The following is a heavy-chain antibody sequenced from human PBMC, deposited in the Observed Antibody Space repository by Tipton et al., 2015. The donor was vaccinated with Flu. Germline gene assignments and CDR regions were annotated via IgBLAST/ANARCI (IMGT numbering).Heavy chain of an antibody. CDR3: ASQSHKSRCCSGGCHGFDA. Sequence: TLSLTCTVSGGSISSSSYYWGWIRQPPGKGLEWIGSIYYSGSTYYNPSLKSRVTISVDTSKNQFSLKLSPVTAADTAVYYCASQSHKSRCCSGGCHGFDAWGQGTLVTVSS. J-gene: IGHJ5*02. V-gene: IGHV4-39*01. CDR1: GGSISSSSYY. D-gene: IGHD2-15*01. CDR2: IYYSGST.